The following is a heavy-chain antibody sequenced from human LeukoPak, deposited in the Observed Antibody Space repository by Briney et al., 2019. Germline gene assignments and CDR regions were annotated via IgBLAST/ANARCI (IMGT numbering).Heavy chain of an antibody. CDR3: ARDLLGSATNSSGAWDY. D-gene: IGHD1-26*01. Sequence: ASVKVSCKASGGTFSNYAISWVRQAPRQGLEWMGGIIPIFDTADNAQKFQGRLTITADESTSTAYMELSSLRAEDTAVYYCARDLLGSATNSSGAWDYWGQGTLVTVSS. CDR1: GGTFSNYA. CDR2: IIPIFDTA. V-gene: IGHV1-69*13. J-gene: IGHJ4*02.